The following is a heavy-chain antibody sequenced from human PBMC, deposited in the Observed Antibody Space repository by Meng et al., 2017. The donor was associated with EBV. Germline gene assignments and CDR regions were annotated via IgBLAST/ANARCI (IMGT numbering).Heavy chain of an antibody. V-gene: IGHV1-69*06. Sequence: QGQLVQSGAEGKKPGSSGKVSCKASGGTFSSYAISWVRQAPGQGLEWMGGIIPIFGTANYAQKFQGRVTITADKSTSTAYMELSGLRSEDTAVYYCARAEIAAAGRLDYWGQGTLVTVSS. CDR3: ARAEIAAAGRLDY. CDR2: IIPIFGTA. J-gene: IGHJ4*02. CDR1: GGTFSSYA. D-gene: IGHD6-13*01.